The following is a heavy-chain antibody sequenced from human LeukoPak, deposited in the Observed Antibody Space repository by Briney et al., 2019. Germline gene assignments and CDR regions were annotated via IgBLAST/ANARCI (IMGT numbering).Heavy chain of an antibody. V-gene: IGHV1-2*02. CDR1: GYTFTGYY. J-gene: IGHJ4*02. CDR2: INPNSGGT. D-gene: IGHD3-22*01. CDR3: ARVIHYSYDSSGPNDY. Sequence: GASVKVSCKASGYTFTGYYMHWVRQAPGQGLEWMGWINPNSGGTNYAQKFQGRVTMTRDTSISTAYMELSRLRSDDTAVYYCARVIHYSYDSSGPNDYWGQGTLVTVSS.